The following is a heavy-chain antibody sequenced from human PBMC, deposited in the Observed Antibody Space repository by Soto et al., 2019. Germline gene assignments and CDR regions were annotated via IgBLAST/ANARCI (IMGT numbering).Heavy chain of an antibody. CDR1: GFTFSSYG. D-gene: IGHD4-17*01. Sequence: GGSLRLSCAASGFTFSSYGMHWVRQAPGKGLEWVAVISYDGSNKYYADSVKGRFTISRDNSKNTLYLQMNSRRAEDTAAYYCATGAYGGPYYYYYGMDVWGQGTTVTVSS. V-gene: IGHV3-30*03. CDR2: ISYDGSNK. CDR3: ATGAYGGPYYYYYGMDV. J-gene: IGHJ6*02.